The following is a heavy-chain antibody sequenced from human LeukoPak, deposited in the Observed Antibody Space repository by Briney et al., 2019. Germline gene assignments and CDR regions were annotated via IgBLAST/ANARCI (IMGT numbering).Heavy chain of an antibody. J-gene: IGHJ4*02. CDR2: IYYSGST. Sequence: SETLSLTCTVSGGSISSGDYYWSWIRQHPGKGLEWIGYIYYSGSTYYNPSLKSRVTISVDTSKNQFSLKLSSVTAADTAVYYCARESRVVVPAAIDYWGQGTLVTVSS. V-gene: IGHV4-31*03. CDR1: GGSISSGDYY. CDR3: ARESRVVVPAAIDY. D-gene: IGHD2-2*01.